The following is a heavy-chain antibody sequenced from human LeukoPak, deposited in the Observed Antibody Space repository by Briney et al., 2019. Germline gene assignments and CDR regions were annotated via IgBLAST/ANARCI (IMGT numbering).Heavy chain of an antibody. CDR1: GFTVSSNY. CDR3: ARGSSGQGVYYFDY. J-gene: IGHJ4*02. D-gene: IGHD6-19*01. CDR2: IYSGGST. Sequence: GGSLRLSCAASGFTVSSNYTSWVRQAPGKGLEWGSVIYSGGSTYYADSVKGRFTISRDNSKNTLYLQMNSLRAEDTAVYYCARGSSGQGVYYFDYWGQGTLVTVSS. V-gene: IGHV3-53*01.